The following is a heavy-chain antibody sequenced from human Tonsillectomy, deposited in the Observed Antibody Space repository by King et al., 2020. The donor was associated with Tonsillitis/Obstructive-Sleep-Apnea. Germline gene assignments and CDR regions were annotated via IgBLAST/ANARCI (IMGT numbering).Heavy chain of an antibody. D-gene: IGHD1-26*01. J-gene: IGHJ6*03. Sequence: VQLVESGGGLIQPGGSLRLSCAASGFTVSSNYMSWVRQAPGKGLEWVSVIYSGGTTYYADSVKGRFTISRDNAKNTVYLQMNSLRAEDTAFYYCARRPQGRGYYYYMDVWGKGTTVTVSS. CDR3: ARRPQGRGYYYYMDV. CDR1: GFTVSSNY. V-gene: IGHV3-53*01. CDR2: IYSGGTT.